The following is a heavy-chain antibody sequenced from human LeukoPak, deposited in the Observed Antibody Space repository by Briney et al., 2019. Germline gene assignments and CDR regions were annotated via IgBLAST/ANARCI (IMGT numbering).Heavy chain of an antibody. J-gene: IGHJ5*02. CDR3: ARRARIAAAGTGDNWFDP. Sequence: PSETLSLTCAVYGGSFSGYYWSWIRQPPGKGLEWIGEINHSGSTNYNPSLKSRVTISVDTSKNQFSLKLSSVTAADTAVYYCARRARIAAAGTGDNWFDPWGQGTLVTVSS. D-gene: IGHD6-13*01. CDR2: INHSGST. V-gene: IGHV4-34*01. CDR1: GGSFSGYY.